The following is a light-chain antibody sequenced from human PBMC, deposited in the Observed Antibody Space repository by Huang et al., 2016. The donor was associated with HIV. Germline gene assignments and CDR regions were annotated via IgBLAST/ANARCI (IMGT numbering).Light chain of an antibody. V-gene: IGKV3-20*01. CDR1: QSVSSSY. CDR3: HQYGTSPWT. J-gene: IGKJ1*01. Sequence: EIVLTQSPGTLSLSPGERATLSCRASQSVSSSYLDWYQQKPVQAPRLLIYGASSRATGIPDRFSGSGSGTDFTLTISRLEPEDFAVYYCHQYGTSPWTFGQGTKVEIK. CDR2: GAS.